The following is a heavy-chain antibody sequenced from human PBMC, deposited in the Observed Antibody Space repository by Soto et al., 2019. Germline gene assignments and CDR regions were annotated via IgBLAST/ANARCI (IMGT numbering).Heavy chain of an antibody. J-gene: IGHJ4*02. D-gene: IGHD6-13*01. CDR1: GFTFGDYA. CDR3: TREVMMRLGYRVPFDY. V-gene: IGHV3-49*03. Sequence: GGSLRLSCSASGFTFGDYAMSWFRQAPGEGLEWVGFIRSKTYGETTEYAASVKDRFTISREDSKSIDYLQMNSLKTEDSALYYCTREVMMRLGYRVPFDYWGQGTLVTVSS. CDR2: IRSKTYGETT.